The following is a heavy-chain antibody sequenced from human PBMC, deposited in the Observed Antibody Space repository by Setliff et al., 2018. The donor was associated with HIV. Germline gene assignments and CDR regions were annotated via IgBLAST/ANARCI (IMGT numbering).Heavy chain of an antibody. CDR3: ARRGIGKYSSGWFDF. Sequence: GESLKISCKASGYIFTSYWIGWVRHIPGKGLEWMAIIYPGDSNIKYSPSFQGQVTVSVDKSITTAYLQWSSLKASDTASYYCARRGIGKYSSGWFDFWGQGTLVTV. J-gene: IGHJ4*02. CDR2: IYPGDSNI. CDR1: GYIFTSYW. V-gene: IGHV5-51*01. D-gene: IGHD6-19*01.